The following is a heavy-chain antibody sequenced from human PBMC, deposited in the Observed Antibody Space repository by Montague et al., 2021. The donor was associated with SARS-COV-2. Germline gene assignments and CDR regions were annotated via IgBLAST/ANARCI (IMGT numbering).Heavy chain of an antibody. V-gene: IGHV4-31*03. CDR1: GGSISSGGYY. D-gene: IGHD4-11*01. Sequence: TLSLTCTVSGGSISSGGYYWSRIRQHPGKGLEWIGYIYYSGSTYYIPSLKSRVTISVDTSKNQFSLKLSSVTAADTAVYYCARHLRVTTVTSHMYHYAMDVWGQGTTVTVSS. CDR3: ARHLRVTTVTSHMYHYAMDV. J-gene: IGHJ6*02. CDR2: IYYSGST.